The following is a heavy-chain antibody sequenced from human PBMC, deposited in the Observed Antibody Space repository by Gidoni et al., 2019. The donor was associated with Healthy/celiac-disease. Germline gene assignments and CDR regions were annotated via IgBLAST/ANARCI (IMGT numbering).Heavy chain of an antibody. CDR2: ISWDGGST. V-gene: IGHV3-43D*03. Sequence: VSLISWDGGSTYYADSVKGRFTISRDNSKNSLYLQMNSLRAEDTALYYCAKDGGDPRYYYCMDVWGKGTTVTVS. CDR3: AKDGGDPRYYYCMDV. D-gene: IGHD3-16*01. J-gene: IGHJ6*03.